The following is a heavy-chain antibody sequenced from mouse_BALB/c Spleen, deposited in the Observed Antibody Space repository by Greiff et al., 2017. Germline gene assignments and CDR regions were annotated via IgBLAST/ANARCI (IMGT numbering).Heavy chain of an antibody. CDR1: GYTFTSYW. CDR3: ARGITTAYFDY. CDR2: IDPSDSYT. Sequence: QVQLKQPGAELVKPGASVKLSCKASGYTFTSYWMHWVKQRPGQGLEWIGEIDPSDSYTNYNQKFKGKATLTVDKSSSTAYMQLSSLTSEDSAVYYCARGITTAYFDYWGQGTTLTVSS. D-gene: IGHD1-2*01. J-gene: IGHJ2*01. V-gene: IGHV1-69*02.